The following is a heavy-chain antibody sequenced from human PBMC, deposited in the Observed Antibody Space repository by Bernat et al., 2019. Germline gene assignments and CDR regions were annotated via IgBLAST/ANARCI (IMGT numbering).Heavy chain of an antibody. Sequence: EVQLVLSGGGLVQPGGSLRLSCAASGFTFNNYWMSWVRQAPVKGREWVVSIKPDGGEKCYMDSVKGRFTISRDNAENSLYLQMDSLRGEDTAVYYCARQLIYGGKAFFDYWGQGILVTVSS. V-gene: IGHV3-7*03. D-gene: IGHD4-23*01. CDR3: ARQLIYGGKAFFDY. J-gene: IGHJ4*02. CDR2: IKPDGGEK. CDR1: GFTFNNYW.